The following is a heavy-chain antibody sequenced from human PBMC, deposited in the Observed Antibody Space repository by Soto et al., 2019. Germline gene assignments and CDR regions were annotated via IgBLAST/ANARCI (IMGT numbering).Heavy chain of an antibody. D-gene: IGHD3-10*01. CDR1: GYTFTSYG. CDR2: ISAYNGNT. CDR3: ARGMVRGVIIEEDEYFQH. J-gene: IGHJ1*01. V-gene: IGHV1-18*01. Sequence: ASVKVSCKASGYTFTSYGISWVRQAPGQGLEWMGWISAYNGNTNYAQKLQGRVTMTTDTSTSTAYMELRSLRPDDTAVYYCARGMVRGVIIEEDEYFQHWGQGTLVTVSS.